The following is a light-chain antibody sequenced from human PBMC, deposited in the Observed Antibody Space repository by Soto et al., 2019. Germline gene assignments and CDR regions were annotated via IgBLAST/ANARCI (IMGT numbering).Light chain of an antibody. CDR2: GAS. J-gene: IGKJ1*01. CDR3: QQYEAVVT. V-gene: IGKV3-20*01. CDR1: QSLTNNY. Sequence: EIVLTQSPVTLSFSPFERATLSFRASQSLTNNYFAWYQQKPGRALRLLIDGASTRATGIPDRFSGSGSGTDFTLTISRLEPEDVAVYYCQQYEAVVTFGQGTKVDIK.